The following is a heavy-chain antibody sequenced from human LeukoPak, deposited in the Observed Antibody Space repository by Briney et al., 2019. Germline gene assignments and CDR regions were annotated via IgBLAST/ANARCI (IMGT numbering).Heavy chain of an antibody. J-gene: IGHJ5*02. CDR1: GGSISSYY. Sequence: SETLSLTCTVSGGSISSYYWSWIRQPPGKGLEWIGYIYHSGSTYYNPSLKSRVTISVDRSKNQFSLKLSSVTAADTAVYYCARSGIAAAENWFDPWGQGTLVTVSS. V-gene: IGHV4-59*12. CDR3: ARSGIAAAENWFDP. CDR2: IYHSGST. D-gene: IGHD6-13*01.